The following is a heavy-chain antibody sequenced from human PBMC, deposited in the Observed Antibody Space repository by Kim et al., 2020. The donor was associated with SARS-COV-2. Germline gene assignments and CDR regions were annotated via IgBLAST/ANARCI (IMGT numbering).Heavy chain of an antibody. D-gene: IGHD3-3*01. CDR3: AGTTIFGVVISH. J-gene: IGHJ4*02. Sequence: SETLSLTRTVSGGSISSYYWSWIRQPPGKGLEWIGYIYYSGSTNYNPSLKSRVTISVDTSKNQFSLKLSSVTAADTAVYYCAGTTIFGVVISHWGQGTLVTVSS. CDR1: GGSISSYY. CDR2: IYYSGST. V-gene: IGHV4-59*01.